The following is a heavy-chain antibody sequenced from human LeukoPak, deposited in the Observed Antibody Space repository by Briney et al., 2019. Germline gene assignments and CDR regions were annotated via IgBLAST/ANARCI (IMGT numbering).Heavy chain of an antibody. D-gene: IGHD3-22*01. CDR2: IRTYHGST. J-gene: IGHJ4*02. CDR1: GCIFTTYG. Sequence: RASVKVSCKASGCIFTTYGITWVRQAPGRGLEWVGKIRTYHGSTSYAQNLQGRVTMTTDTSTTTAYMELRSLRSDDTALYYCARGGYYYDTSDRPFDYWGQGTLVTVSS. CDR3: ARGGYYYDTSDRPFDY. V-gene: IGHV1-18*01.